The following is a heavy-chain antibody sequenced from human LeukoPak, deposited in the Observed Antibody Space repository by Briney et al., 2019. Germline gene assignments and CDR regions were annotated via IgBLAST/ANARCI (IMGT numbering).Heavy chain of an antibody. D-gene: IGHD1-1*01. CDR3: TRHGDRGETTKGFDP. J-gene: IGHJ5*02. CDR1: GGSVSSNNYY. CDR2: IFYSGST. V-gene: IGHV4-39*01. Sequence: SETLSLTCTVSGGSVSSNNYYCDWDRQPPGKGLEWIGSIFYSGSTYYNPSLKSRVTISVDTSKNQFSLKLSSVTAADTAVYYCTRHGDRGETTKGFDPWGQGTLVTVSS.